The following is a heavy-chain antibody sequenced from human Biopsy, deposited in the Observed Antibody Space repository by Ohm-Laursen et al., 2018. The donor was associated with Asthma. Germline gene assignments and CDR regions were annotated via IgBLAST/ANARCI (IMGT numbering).Heavy chain of an antibody. CDR1: GFTFSSYA. Sequence: SLRLSCSASGFTFSSYAMSWVRQPPGKGLEWVSAISGSGGSTYYADSVKGRFTISGDNSKNTLHLQMNSLRAEDTAVYYCAKAREDIVVVVAVSDSWGQGTLVTVSS. J-gene: IGHJ4*02. CDR2: ISGSGGST. CDR3: AKAREDIVVVVAVSDS. D-gene: IGHD2-15*01. V-gene: IGHV3-23*01.